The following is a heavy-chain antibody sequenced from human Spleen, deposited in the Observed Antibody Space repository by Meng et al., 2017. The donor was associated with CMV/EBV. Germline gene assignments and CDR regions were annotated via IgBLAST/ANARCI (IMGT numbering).Heavy chain of an antibody. Sequence: SGGSASSGSYYWSWMRQPPGKGLEWIGYMYYSGSTNYNPSLKSRVTISADTSKNQFSLRLSSVTAADTAVYYCARGHIYGSGRVSDYWGQGTLVTVSS. J-gene: IGHJ4*02. CDR2: MYYSGST. V-gene: IGHV4-61*01. CDR3: ARGHIYGSGRVSDY. D-gene: IGHD3-10*01. CDR1: GGSASSGSYY.